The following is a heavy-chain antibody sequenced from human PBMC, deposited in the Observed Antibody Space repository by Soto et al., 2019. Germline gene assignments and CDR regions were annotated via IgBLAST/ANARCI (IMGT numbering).Heavy chain of an antibody. CDR1: GFTFSDHY. Sequence: GGSLRLSCAASGFTFSDHYMDWVRQAPGKGLEWVGRTRNKANSYTTEYAPSVKGRFTISRDDSKNSLYLQMNSLKTEDTAVYYCARAEATIFGVGSLDYWGQGTLVTVSS. V-gene: IGHV3-72*01. D-gene: IGHD3-3*01. CDR2: TRNKANSYTT. CDR3: ARAEATIFGVGSLDY. J-gene: IGHJ4*02.